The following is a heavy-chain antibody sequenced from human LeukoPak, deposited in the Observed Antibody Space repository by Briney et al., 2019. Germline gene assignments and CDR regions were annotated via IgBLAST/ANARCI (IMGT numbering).Heavy chain of an antibody. V-gene: IGHV1-2*02. CDR1: GYTFTGYY. CDR3: ARDGYYYDSSGSYDY. CDR2: INPNSGGT. D-gene: IGHD3-22*01. Sequence: ASVKVSCKASGYTFTGYYMHWVRQAPGQGLEWMGWINPNSGGTNYAQKFQGRVTMTRDTSISTAYMELSRLRSDDTAVYYCARDGYYYDSSGSYDYWGQGTLVTVSS. J-gene: IGHJ4*02.